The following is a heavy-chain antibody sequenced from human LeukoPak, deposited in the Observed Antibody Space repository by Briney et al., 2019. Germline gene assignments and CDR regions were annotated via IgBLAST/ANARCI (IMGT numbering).Heavy chain of an antibody. CDR1: AFSLNAYN. V-gene: IGHV3-21*01. CDR3: ARLDPLFYGSGIDY. D-gene: IGHD3-10*01. Sequence: GGSLRLSCAASAFSLNAYNMNWVRQAPGKGLEWVSSISYTGTYIYYADSVKGRFTISRDNAKNSLYLQMSSLRADDTAVYYCARLDPLFYGSGIDYWGQGTLVTVSS. CDR2: ISYTGTYI. J-gene: IGHJ4*02.